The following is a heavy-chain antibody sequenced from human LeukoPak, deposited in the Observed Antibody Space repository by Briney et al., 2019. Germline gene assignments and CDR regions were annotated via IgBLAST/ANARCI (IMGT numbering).Heavy chain of an antibody. J-gene: IGHJ4*02. Sequence: GGSLRLSCAASGFTFSSYEMNWVRQAPGKGLEWVSYISSSGSTIYYADSVKGRFTISRDNAKNSLYLQMNSLRAEDTAVYYCAXIAAXXDLSFDYWGQGTLVTVSX. V-gene: IGHV3-48*03. CDR3: AXIAAXXDLSFDY. D-gene: IGHD6-25*01. CDR2: ISSSGSTI. CDR1: GFTFSSYE.